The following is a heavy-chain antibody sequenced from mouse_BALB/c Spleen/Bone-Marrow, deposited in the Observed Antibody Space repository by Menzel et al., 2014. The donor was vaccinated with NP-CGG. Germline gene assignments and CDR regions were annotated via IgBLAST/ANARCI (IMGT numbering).Heavy chain of an antibody. V-gene: IGHV1-80*01. J-gene: IGHJ2*01. CDR2: IYPGDGET. Sequence: QVQLQQSGAELVRPGSSVKISCKASGYPFSSYWMSWVKQRPGQGLEWIGQIYPGDGETNYNGKFKGNATLTADKSTSTAYTQLISLTSEEAAVYFCARKDGDYWAQHTTLPVS. CDR1: GYPFSSYW. CDR3: ARKDGDY. D-gene: IGHD2-3*01.